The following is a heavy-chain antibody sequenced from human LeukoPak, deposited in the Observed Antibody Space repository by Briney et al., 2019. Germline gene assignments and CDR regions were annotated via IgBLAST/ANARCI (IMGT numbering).Heavy chain of an antibody. CDR3: VRDMGGWQTYFDY. V-gene: IGHV3-21*01. D-gene: IGHD6-19*01. CDR2: ISTSNSYI. J-gene: IGHJ4*02. Sequence: GGSLRLSCVVSGFTFSDYHMNWVRQAPGKGLEWVSSISTSNSYIYYADSLTGRFTISRDNAKNSLYLQMNSLRAEDTAVYYCVRDMGGWQTYFDYWGQGTLVTVSS. CDR1: GFTFSDYH.